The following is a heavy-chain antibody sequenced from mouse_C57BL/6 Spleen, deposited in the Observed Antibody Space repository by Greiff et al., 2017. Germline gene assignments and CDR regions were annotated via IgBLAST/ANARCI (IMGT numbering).Heavy chain of an antibody. CDR1: GFNIKDYY. Sequence: EVQLQQSGAELVRPGASVKLSCTASGFNIKDYYMHWVKQRPEQGLEWIGRIDPEDGDTEYAPKFQGKATMTADTSSNTAYLQLSSLTSEDTAVYYCTTRLYGSSYEYFDYWGQGTTLTVSS. J-gene: IGHJ2*01. CDR3: TTRLYGSSYEYFDY. V-gene: IGHV14-1*01. D-gene: IGHD1-1*01. CDR2: IDPEDGDT.